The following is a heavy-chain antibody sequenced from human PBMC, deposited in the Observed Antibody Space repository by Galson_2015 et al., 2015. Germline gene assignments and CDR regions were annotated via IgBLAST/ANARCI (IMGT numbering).Heavy chain of an antibody. V-gene: IGHV3-11*05. CDR2: ISSSSSYT. D-gene: IGHD6-6*01. CDR3: ARAWYSSSSDY. J-gene: IGHJ4*02. CDR1: GFTFSDYY. Sequence: SLRLSCAASGFTFSDYYMSWIRQAPGKGLEWVSYISSSSSYTNYADSVKGRFTISRDNAKNSLYLQMNSLRAEDTAVYYCARAWYSSSSDYWGQGTLVTVSS.